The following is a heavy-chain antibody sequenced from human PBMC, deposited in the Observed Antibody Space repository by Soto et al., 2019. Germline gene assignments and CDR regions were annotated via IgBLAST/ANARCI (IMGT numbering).Heavy chain of an antibody. D-gene: IGHD5-18*01. J-gene: IGHJ4*02. V-gene: IGHV5-10-1*01. CDR2: IDPSDSYT. Sequence: GESLKISCKGSGYSFTSYWISWVRQMPGKGLEWMGRIDPSDSYTNYSPSFQGHVTISADKSISTAYLQWSSLKASDTAMYYCAGHVGDSYGWDYFDYWGQGTLVTVSS. CDR3: AGHVGDSYGWDYFDY. CDR1: GYSFTSYW.